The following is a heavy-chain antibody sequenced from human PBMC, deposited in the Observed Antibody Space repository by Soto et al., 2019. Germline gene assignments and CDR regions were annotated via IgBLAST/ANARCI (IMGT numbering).Heavy chain of an antibody. J-gene: IGHJ6*02. CDR3: ARDKAGYNWKYYGMDV. Sequence: GGSLRLSCASSVFTFISYGMHWVRQAPGKGLEWVAVIWYDGSNKYYADSVKGRFTISRDNSKNTLYLQMNSLRAEDTAVYYCARDKAGYNWKYYGMDVWGQGTTVTVSS. CDR2: IWYDGSNK. CDR1: VFTFISYG. D-gene: IGHD1-20*01. V-gene: IGHV3-33*01.